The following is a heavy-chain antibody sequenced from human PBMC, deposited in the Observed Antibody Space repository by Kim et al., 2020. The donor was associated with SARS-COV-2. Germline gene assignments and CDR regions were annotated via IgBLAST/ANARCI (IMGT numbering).Heavy chain of an antibody. V-gene: IGHV3-23*01. Sequence: GGSLRLSCAAAGFNFAGNAMSWVRQAPGKGLEWVSSIGSNGDTFYASSVRGRFTISRDNSKNTLSLHLRGMRVDDTAGYFCVKDIFHWKLDFWGEGPQAT. CDR1: GFNFAGNA. CDR3: VKDIFHWKLDF. CDR2: SIGSNGDT. D-gene: IGHD3-9*01. J-gene: IGHJ4*02.